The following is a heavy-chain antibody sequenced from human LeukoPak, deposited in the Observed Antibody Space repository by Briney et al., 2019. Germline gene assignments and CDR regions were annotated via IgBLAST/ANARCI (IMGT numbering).Heavy chain of an antibody. Sequence: SETLSLTCGVSGYSISGGYFWGWIRQPPGMGLEWIGSTAHRGSTYYNPSLKGRVSISIDGSKNQFSLSLTSVTAADTAIYYCARVTRNSGWFFDYWGQGTLATVSS. CDR1: GYSISGGYF. V-gene: IGHV4-38-2*01. D-gene: IGHD6-19*01. CDR2: TAHRGST. CDR3: ARVTRNSGWFFDY. J-gene: IGHJ4*02.